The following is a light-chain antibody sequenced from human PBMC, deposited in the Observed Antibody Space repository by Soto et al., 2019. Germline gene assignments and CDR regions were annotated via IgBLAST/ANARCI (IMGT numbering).Light chain of an antibody. CDR3: QHYGPSFT. CDR2: DSS. Sequence: DIQMTQSPSSLSASVGDRVTITCQASQDITNYLNWYQQKPGKAPKLLIYDSSKLETGVPSRFSGSGSGTDFTFSISSLQPEDIATYYCQHYGPSFTFGPGTKVDVK. J-gene: IGKJ3*01. CDR1: QDITNY. V-gene: IGKV1-33*01.